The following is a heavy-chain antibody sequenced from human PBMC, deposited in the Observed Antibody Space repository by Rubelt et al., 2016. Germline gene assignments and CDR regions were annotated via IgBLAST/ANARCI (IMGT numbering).Heavy chain of an antibody. J-gene: IGHJ4*02. D-gene: IGHD4-17*01. CDR3: ATGTTVTTGLAY. CDR1: GASISSDY. V-gene: IGHV4-59*01. CDR2: IYYSGST. Sequence: QVQLQESGPGLVKPSETLSLTCTVSGASISSDYWSWIRQPPGKGLEWIGYIYYSGSTNYSPSLKSRVTMSVDTSKNQFSLKLRSVTAADTAVYYCATGTTVTTGLAYWGQGTLVTVSS.